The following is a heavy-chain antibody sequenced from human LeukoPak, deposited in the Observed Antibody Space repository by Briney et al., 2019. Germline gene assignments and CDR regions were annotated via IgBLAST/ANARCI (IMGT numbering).Heavy chain of an antibody. J-gene: IGHJ4*02. D-gene: IGHD4-17*01. CDR2: VSYAGNNK. CDR3: AKEPDYGAYSYFDS. CDR1: GFTFSSYG. Sequence: GGSLRLSCAASGFTFSSYGMHWVRQAPGKGLEWVAVVSYAGNNKYYADSVKGRFTVSRDNSKNTLYLQMNSLRAEDTALYYCAKEPDYGAYSYFDSWGQGTLVTVSS. V-gene: IGHV3-30*18.